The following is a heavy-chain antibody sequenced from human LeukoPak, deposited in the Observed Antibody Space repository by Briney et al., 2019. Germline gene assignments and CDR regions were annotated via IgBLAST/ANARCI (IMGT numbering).Heavy chain of an antibody. CDR2: IYYIGGT. CDR3: ARDIKQRITIFGVVTPRGVDY. V-gene: IGHV4-59*01. Sequence: SETLSLTCTVSGGSISTYYWSWIRQPPGKGLEWIGYIYYIGGTNYNPSLKSRVTISVDTSKNQFSLKLSSVTAADTAVYYCARDIKQRITIFGVVTPRGVDYWGQGTLVTVSS. J-gene: IGHJ4*02. CDR1: GGSISTYY. D-gene: IGHD3-3*01.